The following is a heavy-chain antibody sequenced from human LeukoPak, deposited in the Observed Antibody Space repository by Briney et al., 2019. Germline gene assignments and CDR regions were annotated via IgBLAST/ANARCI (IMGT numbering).Heavy chain of an antibody. CDR1: GFTFSSYS. J-gene: IGHJ4*02. Sequence: GGSLRLSCAASGFTFSSYSMNWVRQAPGKGLEWVSSISSSSSSYIYYADSVKGRFTISRDNAKNSLYLQMNSLRAEDTAVYYCARDSPNEGILWWSIDYWGQGTLVTVSS. D-gene: IGHD2-21*01. CDR3: ARDSPNEGILWWSIDY. V-gene: IGHV3-21*01. CDR2: ISSSSSSYI.